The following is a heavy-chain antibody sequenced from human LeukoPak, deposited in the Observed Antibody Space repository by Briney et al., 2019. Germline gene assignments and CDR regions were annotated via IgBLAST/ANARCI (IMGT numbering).Heavy chain of an antibody. J-gene: IGHJ4*02. Sequence: SETLSLTCTVSGASLSRAHGWSWIRQPPGKGLEWIGYSQNSGCTNCNPSLKSRVTISVDTSKNQFSLKLSSVTAADTAIYYCARDYSGSLDYWGQGILVTVTS. CDR3: ARDYSGSLDY. V-gene: IGHV4-59*11. CDR1: GASLSRAHG. CDR2: SQNSGCT. D-gene: IGHD3-10*01.